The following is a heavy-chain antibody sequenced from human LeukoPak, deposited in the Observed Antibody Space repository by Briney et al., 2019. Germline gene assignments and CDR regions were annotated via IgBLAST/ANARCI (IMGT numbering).Heavy chain of an antibody. CDR3: ARKKLVARGYFDY. CDR2: INQSGKT. J-gene: IGHJ4*02. V-gene: IGHV4-39*01. D-gene: IGHD1-1*01. CDR1: GGSISSSGYY. Sequence: PSETLSLTCTGSGGSISSSGYYWDWIRQPPGKGLEWIGSINQSGKTYYEPSLKSRVTISVDTSKTQFSLELRTVTAADTAVYYCARKKLVARGYFDYWGQGALVTVSS.